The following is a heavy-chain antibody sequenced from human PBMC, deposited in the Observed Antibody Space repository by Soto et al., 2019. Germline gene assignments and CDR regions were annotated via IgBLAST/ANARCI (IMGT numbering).Heavy chain of an antibody. V-gene: IGHV1-8*01. J-gene: IGHJ2*01. CDR1: GYTFTSYD. D-gene: IGHD1-1*01. CDR2: MNGNSGNT. CDR3: ARRTIAYWYFDL. Sequence: QLQLMQSGAEVKKPGASVKVSCKASGYTFTSYDINWVRQATGQGLEWMGWMNGNSGNTGYAQKFRGRVTMTRDTSMSTAYMELSSLTSEDTAVYYCARRTIAYWYFDLWGRCTLVTVSS.